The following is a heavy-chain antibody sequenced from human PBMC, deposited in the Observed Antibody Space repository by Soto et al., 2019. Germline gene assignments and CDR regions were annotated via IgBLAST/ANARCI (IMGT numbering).Heavy chain of an antibody. V-gene: IGHV1-2*02. CDR3: ARGEWDYSSSDYYCGMDV. Sequence: ASVKVSCKASGYTFTGYYMHWVRQAPGQGLEWMGWINPNSGGTNYAQKFQGRVTMTRDTSISTAYMELSRLRSDDTAVYYCARGEWDYSSSDYYCGMDVWGQGTTVTVSS. D-gene: IGHD6-6*01. CDR1: GYTFTGYY. J-gene: IGHJ6*02. CDR2: INPNSGGT.